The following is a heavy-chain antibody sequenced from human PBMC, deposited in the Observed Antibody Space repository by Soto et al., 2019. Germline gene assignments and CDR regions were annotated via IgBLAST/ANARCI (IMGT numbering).Heavy chain of an antibody. Sequence: GESLKISCKGSGYSFFTYWLGWVRQMPGKGLEWIGIIYPDDSDTIYNPSFQGQVTISADKSITTAYLQWRSLKPSDSAIYYCARMPRGFGEPNWFDPWGHGTLVTVSS. CDR1: GYSFFTYW. J-gene: IGHJ5*02. V-gene: IGHV5-51*01. CDR3: ARMPRGFGEPNWFDP. CDR2: IYPDDSDT. D-gene: IGHD3-10*01.